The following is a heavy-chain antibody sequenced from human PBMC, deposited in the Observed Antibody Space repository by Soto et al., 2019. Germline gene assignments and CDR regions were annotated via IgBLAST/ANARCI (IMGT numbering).Heavy chain of an antibody. CDR2: ISGSGSTI. Sequence: QVQLVESGGGLVKPGGSLRLSCAASGFTFSDYYMSWIRQAPGKGLEWVSHISGSGSTIYYADSVKGRFTISRDSAKNSLYLQLNSLRVEGTAVYYCARVDRGKYDYDSSGPLRYWGQETLVTVSS. CDR3: ARVDRGKYDYDSSGPLRY. J-gene: IGHJ4*02. V-gene: IGHV3-11*01. D-gene: IGHD3-22*01. CDR1: GFTFSDYY.